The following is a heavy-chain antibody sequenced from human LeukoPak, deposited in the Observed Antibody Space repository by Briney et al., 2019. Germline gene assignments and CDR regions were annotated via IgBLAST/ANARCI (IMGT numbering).Heavy chain of an antibody. CDR2: ISYDGSNK. CDR3: ARDSGSYYWWFDP. J-gene: IGHJ5*02. CDR1: GFTFSSYG. V-gene: IGHV3-30*03. D-gene: IGHD1-26*01. Sequence: PGGSLRLSCAASGFTFSSYGMHWVRQAPGKGLEWVAVISYDGSNKYYADSVKGRFTISRDNSKNTLYLQMNSLRAEDTAVYYCARDSGSYYWWFDPWGQGTLVTVSS.